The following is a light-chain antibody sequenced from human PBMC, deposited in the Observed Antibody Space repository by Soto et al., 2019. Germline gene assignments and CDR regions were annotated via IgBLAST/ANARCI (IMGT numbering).Light chain of an antibody. CDR3: CSYAGSSTFYV. V-gene: IGLV2-23*03. J-gene: IGLJ1*01. CDR1: SSDVGAYNS. Sequence: QSALGQPGSVSGSPGQPITISCTGTSSDVGAYNSVSWYQQHPHRAPQVIIYKGTQRPSGVSNRFSGSTSGNAASLTISALQADDEADYFCCSYAGSSTFYVFGTGTKVTVL. CDR2: KGT.